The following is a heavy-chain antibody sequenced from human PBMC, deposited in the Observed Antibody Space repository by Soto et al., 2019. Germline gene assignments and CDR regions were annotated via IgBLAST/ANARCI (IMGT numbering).Heavy chain of an antibody. Sequence: GGSLRLSCAASGFTFSSYSMNWVRQAPGKGLEWVSSISSSSSYIYYADSVKGRFTISRDNAKNSLYLQMNSLRAEDTAVYYCARGLTPHLYSSGWVDYWGQGTLVTVSS. D-gene: IGHD6-19*01. CDR3: ARGLTPHLYSSGWVDY. V-gene: IGHV3-21*01. CDR2: ISSSSSYI. CDR1: GFTFSSYS. J-gene: IGHJ4*02.